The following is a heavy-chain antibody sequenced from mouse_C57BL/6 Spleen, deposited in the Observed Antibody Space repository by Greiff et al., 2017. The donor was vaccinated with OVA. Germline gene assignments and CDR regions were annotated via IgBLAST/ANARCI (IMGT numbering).Heavy chain of an antibody. Sequence: EVQLVESGGGLVKPGGSLKLSCAASGFTFSDYGMHWVRQAPEKGLEWVAYISSGSSTIYYADTVKGRFTISRDNAKNTLFLQMTSLGSEDRAMYYCARPPYYYGGSYWFACGGQGALVGVSA. V-gene: IGHV5-17*01. CDR2: ISSGSSTI. D-gene: IGHD1-1*02. CDR1: GFTFSDYG. CDR3: ARPPYYYGGSYWFAC. J-gene: IGHJ3*01.